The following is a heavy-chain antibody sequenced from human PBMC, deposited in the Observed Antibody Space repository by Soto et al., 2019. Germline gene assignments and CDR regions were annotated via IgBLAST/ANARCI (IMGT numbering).Heavy chain of an antibody. J-gene: IGHJ6*02. CDR3: AKKEGKYSYYCMDV. CDR2: ISYSGGST. Sequence: EVQLLESGGDLVQPGGSLRLSCAASGFTFSSYAMSWVRQAPGKGLEWVSGISYSGGSTYYADSVKGRFTISRDNSKNALYLQLNSLRAEDTAVYYCAKKEGKYSYYCMDVWGQGTTVTVSS. V-gene: IGHV3-23*01. CDR1: GFTFSSYA.